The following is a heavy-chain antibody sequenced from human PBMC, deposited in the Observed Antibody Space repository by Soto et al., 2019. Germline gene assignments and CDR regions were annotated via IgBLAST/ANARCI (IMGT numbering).Heavy chain of an antibody. CDR1: GYTFTSCG. V-gene: IGHV1-18*01. J-gene: IGHJ4*02. D-gene: IGHD3-9*01. Sequence: ASVKVSCKASGYTFTSCGISWVRRAPGQGLEWMGWISAYNGNTNYAQKLQGRVTITTDTSTSTAYMELRRLRSDDTAVYYCARLRLVITRDPYFDYWAQGTLVTVSS. CDR3: ARLRLVITRDPYFDY. CDR2: ISAYNGNT.